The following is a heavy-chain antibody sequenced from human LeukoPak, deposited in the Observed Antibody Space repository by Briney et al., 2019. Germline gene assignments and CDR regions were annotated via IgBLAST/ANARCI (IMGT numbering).Heavy chain of an antibody. Sequence: PGGSLRLSCAASGFTFSDYYMSWIRQAPGKGLEWISYISSGGGTIYYADSMKARFTISRDNTKNSLYLQMNSLRAEDSAMYYCAGGPNYYDSSINLWGQGTLVTVSS. J-gene: IGHJ5*02. V-gene: IGHV3-11*01. D-gene: IGHD3-22*01. CDR1: GFTFSDYY. CDR2: ISSGGGTI. CDR3: AGGPNYYDSSINL.